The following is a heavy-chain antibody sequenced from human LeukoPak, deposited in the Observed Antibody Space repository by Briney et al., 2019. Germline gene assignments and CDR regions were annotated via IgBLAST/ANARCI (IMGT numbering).Heavy chain of an antibody. J-gene: IGHJ4*02. CDR3: ASVDTAMVTIDY. D-gene: IGHD5-18*01. CDR2: IYYSGST. Sequence: SESLSLTCTVSGGSISSYYWSWIRQPPGKGLEWIGYIYYSGSTNYNPSLKSRVTISVDTSKNQFSLKLSSVTAADTAVYYCASVDTAMVTIDYWGQGTLVTVSS. CDR1: GGSISSYY. V-gene: IGHV4-59*08.